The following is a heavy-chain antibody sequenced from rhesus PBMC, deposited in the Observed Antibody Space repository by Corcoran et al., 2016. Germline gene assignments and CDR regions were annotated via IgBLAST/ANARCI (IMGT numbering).Heavy chain of an antibody. D-gene: IGHD4-23*01. Sequence: QVQLQESGPGLVKPSETLSLTCAVSGGSISGYWWGWIRQPPGKGLEWIGDSGGSRGSTYYNPSLKSRVTISTDTSKNQFSLKLSSVTAADTAVYYCARDQKYSNYVRYFDYWGQGVLVTVSS. CDR1: GGSISGYW. CDR2: SGGSRGST. J-gene: IGHJ4*01. V-gene: IGHV4-165*01. CDR3: ARDQKYSNYVRYFDY.